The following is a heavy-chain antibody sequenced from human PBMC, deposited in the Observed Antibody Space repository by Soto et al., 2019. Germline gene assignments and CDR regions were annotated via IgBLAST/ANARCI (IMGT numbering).Heavy chain of an antibody. Sequence: QTLSLTCAISGDSVSSNSAAWNWIRQSPSRGLEWLGRTYYRSKWYNDYAVSVKSRITINPDTSKNQFSLQLNSVTPEDTAVYYCASSGTGYSSSWSDYYYGMDVWGQGTTVTVSS. D-gene: IGHD6-13*01. CDR3: ASSGTGYSSSWSDYYYGMDV. CDR2: TYYRSKWYN. J-gene: IGHJ6*02. V-gene: IGHV6-1*01. CDR1: GDSVSSNSAA.